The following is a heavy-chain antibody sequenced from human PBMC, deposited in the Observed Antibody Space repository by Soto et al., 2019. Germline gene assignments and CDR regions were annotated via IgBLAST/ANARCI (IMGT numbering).Heavy chain of an antibody. CDR1: GVTLTNVW. D-gene: IGHD4-17*01. CDR2: IYSGGST. CDR3: ARSGPYGDYDY. V-gene: IGHV3-66*01. Sequence: PGGSLRLSCAVSGVTLTNVWMNWVRQAPGKGLEWVSVIYSGGSTYYADSVKGRFTISRDNSKNTLYLQMDSLRAEDTAVYYCARSGPYGDYDYWGQGTLVTVSS. J-gene: IGHJ4*02.